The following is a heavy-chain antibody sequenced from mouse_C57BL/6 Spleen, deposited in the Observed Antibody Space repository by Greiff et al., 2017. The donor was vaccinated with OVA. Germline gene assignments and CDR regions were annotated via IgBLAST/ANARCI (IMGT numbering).Heavy chain of an antibody. CDR2: ISSGSSTI. CDR1: GFTFSDYG. J-gene: IGHJ2*01. Sequence: EVKVEESGGGLVKPGGSLKLSCAASGFTFSDYGMHWVRQAPEKGLEWVAYISSGSSTIYYADTVKGRFTISRDNAKNTLFLQMTSLRSEDTAMYYCARDGFHYWGQGTTLTVSS. CDR3: ARDGFHY. V-gene: IGHV5-17*01. D-gene: IGHD2-3*01.